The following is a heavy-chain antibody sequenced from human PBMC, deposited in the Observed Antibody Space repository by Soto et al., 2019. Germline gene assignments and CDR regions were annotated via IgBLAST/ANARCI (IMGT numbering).Heavy chain of an antibody. Sequence: QLQLQESGPGLVKPSETLSLTCTVSGGSISSSSYYWGWIRQPPGKGLEWIGSIYYSGSTYYNPSLKSRVTISVDTSKNQFSLKLSSVTAADTAVYYCVSLSLSSSRFDYWGQGTLVTVSS. CDR2: IYYSGST. D-gene: IGHD6-6*01. CDR1: GGSISSSSYY. V-gene: IGHV4-39*01. CDR3: VSLSLSSSRFDY. J-gene: IGHJ4*02.